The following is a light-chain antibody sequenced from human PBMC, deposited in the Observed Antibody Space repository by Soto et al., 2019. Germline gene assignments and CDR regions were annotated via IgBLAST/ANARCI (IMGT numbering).Light chain of an antibody. CDR1: TSNIGAGYG. Sequence: VLTQPPSVSGAPGQRVTISCTGSTSNIGAGYGVHWYQHLPGTAPKLLMYGNSIRPSGVPDRFSGSKSGTSASLAITGLQAEDEADYYCQSYYSSLTCVVFGGGTKVTVL. CDR2: GNS. V-gene: IGLV1-40*01. J-gene: IGLJ2*01. CDR3: QSYYSSLTCVV.